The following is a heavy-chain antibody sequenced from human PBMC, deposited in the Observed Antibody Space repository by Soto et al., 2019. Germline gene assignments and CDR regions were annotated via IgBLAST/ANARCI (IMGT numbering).Heavy chain of an antibody. Sequence: QVHLVQSGAAVKKPGASVKVSCKASGYTFTSNYMHWVRQAPGQRLEWMGIINPSGGSTSYPQKFQGRVTMTRDTSTSTVYMERSSLRSEDTGVYYCARDTRVGELLYRPFDYWGQGTLVTVSS. J-gene: IGHJ4*02. CDR3: ARDTRVGELLYRPFDY. V-gene: IGHV1-46*01. D-gene: IGHD3-10*01. CDR1: GYTFTSNY. CDR2: INPSGGST.